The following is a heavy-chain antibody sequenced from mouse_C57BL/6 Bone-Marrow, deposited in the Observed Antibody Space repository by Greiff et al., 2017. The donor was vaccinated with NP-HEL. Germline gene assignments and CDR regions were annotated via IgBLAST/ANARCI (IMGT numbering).Heavy chain of an antibody. CDR1: GYTFTSYW. V-gene: IGHV1-50*01. J-gene: IGHJ2*01. CDR3: AKGPLYYFDY. Sequence: QVQLQQPGAELVKPGASVKLSCKASGYTFTSYWMQWVKQRPGQGLEWIGEIDPSDSYTNYNQKFKGKATLTVDTSSSTAYMQLSSLTSEDSAVYYCAKGPLYYFDYRGQGTTLTVSS. D-gene: IGHD3-3*01. CDR2: IDPSDSYT.